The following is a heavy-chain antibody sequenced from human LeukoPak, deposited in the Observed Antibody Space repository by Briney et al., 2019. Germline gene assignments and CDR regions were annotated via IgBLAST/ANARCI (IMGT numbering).Heavy chain of an antibody. V-gene: IGHV3-21*01. D-gene: IGHD4-17*01. J-gene: IGHJ4*02. CDR1: GFTFRSYS. CDR3: ARYLDYGDYFYFDY. Sequence: GGSLRLSCAASGFTFRSYSMNWVRQAPGKGLEWVSSISRSSSYIYYADSVKGRFTISRDNAKNSLYPQMNSLRAEDTAVYYCARYLDYGDYFYFDYWGQGTLVTVSP. CDR2: ISRSSSYI.